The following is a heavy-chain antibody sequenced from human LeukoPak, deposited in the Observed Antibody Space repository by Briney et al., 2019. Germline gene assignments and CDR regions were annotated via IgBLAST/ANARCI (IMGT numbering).Heavy chain of an antibody. V-gene: IGHV4-4*07. J-gene: IGHJ3*02. Sequence: KPSETLSLTCSVSGGSISGYYWTWIRQPAGKGLEWIGRVYTSGCTHYNPSLKTRLTMSVDTSKNQFSLKLSSVTAADTAVYYCARLITGTTTAFDIWGEGTMVTVSS. CDR3: ARLITGTTTAFDI. D-gene: IGHD1-7*01. CDR1: GGSISGYY. CDR2: VYTSGCT.